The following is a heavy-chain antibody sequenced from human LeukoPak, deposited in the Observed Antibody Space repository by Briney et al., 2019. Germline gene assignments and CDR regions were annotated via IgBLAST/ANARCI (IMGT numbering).Heavy chain of an antibody. CDR3: ARGLSSYGYFDY. CDR2: ISYDGSNK. V-gene: IGHV3-30-3*01. Sequence: GGSLRLSCAASGFTFSSYAMHWVRQAPGKGLEWVAVISYDGSNKYYADSVKGRFTISRDNSKNTLYLQMNSLGAEDTAVYYCARGLSSYGYFDYWGQGTLVTVSS. D-gene: IGHD5-18*01. CDR1: GFTFSSYA. J-gene: IGHJ4*02.